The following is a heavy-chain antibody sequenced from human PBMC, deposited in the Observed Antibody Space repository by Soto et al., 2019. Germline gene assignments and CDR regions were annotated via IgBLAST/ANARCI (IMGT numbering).Heavy chain of an antibody. CDR2: INHSGST. CDR1: GGSFSGYY. D-gene: IGHD2-15*01. CDR3: ARGVDIVVVVAATQGNLNWFDP. J-gene: IGHJ5*02. V-gene: IGHV4-34*01. Sequence: SETLSLTCAVYGGSFSGYYWSWIRQPPGKGLEWIGEINHSGSTNYNPSLKSRVTISVDTSKNQFSLKLSSVTAADTAVYYCARGVDIVVVVAATQGNLNWFDPWGQGTLVTVSS.